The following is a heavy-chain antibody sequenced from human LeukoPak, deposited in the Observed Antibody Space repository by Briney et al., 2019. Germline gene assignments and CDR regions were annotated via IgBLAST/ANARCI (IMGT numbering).Heavy chain of an antibody. J-gene: IGHJ2*01. D-gene: IGHD3-22*01. Sequence: QPGGSLRLSCAASGFTFSSYAMSWVRQAPGKGLEWVANIKQDGSEKYYVDSVKGRFTISRDNAKNSLYLQMNSLRAEDTAVDYCARGFQDYYDSRGYYAIPPSFNWYFDLGGRGPLVTVPS. CDR2: IKQDGSEK. CDR3: ARGFQDYYDSRGYYAIPPSFNWYFDL. CDR1: GFTFSSYA. V-gene: IGHV3-7*01.